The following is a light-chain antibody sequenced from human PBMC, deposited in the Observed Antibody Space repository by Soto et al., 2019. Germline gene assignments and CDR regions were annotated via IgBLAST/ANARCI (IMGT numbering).Light chain of an antibody. V-gene: IGLV1-44*01. CDR2: SNG. Sequence: QSVLTQPPSASGTPGQRVTISCSGSSSNIGYNSVQWYQQLPGTAPKLLIFSNGQRPSGVPDRFSGSKSGTSASLAISGLQSEDEADYYCAAWDDSVNGVVFGGGTKLTVL. CDR3: AAWDDSVNGVV. J-gene: IGLJ2*01. CDR1: SSNIGYNS.